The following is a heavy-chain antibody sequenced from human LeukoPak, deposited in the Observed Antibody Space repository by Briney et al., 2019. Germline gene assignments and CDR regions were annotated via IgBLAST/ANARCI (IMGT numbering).Heavy chain of an antibody. J-gene: IGHJ3*01. V-gene: IGHV4-59*01. D-gene: IGHD6-19*01. CDR1: GGSISSYY. Sequence: SETLSLTCTVSGGSISSYYWSWIRQPPGKGLEWIGYIYYSGSTNYNPSLKSRVTISVDTSKIQFSLKLSSVTAADTAVYYCARDGDSSGWVLGAFDVWGQGTMVTVSS. CDR3: ARDGDSSGWVLGAFDV. CDR2: IYYSGST.